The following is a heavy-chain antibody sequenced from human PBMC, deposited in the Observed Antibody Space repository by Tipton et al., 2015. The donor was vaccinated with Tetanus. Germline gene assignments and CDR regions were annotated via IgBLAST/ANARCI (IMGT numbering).Heavy chain of an antibody. CDR3: AREDVYYHDGSGFYAFDI. CDR2: IYVTGAI. V-gene: IGHV4-4*07. D-gene: IGHD3-22*01. J-gene: IGHJ3*02. Sequence: GLVKPSETLSLTCSVSGGSISNYYWNWIRQPAGKGLEWIGRIYVTGAINYSPALQSRVTMSVDTGKNQFSLRLSSVTAADAAMYYCAREDVYYHDGSGFYAFDIWGRGTMVAVSS. CDR1: GGSISNYY.